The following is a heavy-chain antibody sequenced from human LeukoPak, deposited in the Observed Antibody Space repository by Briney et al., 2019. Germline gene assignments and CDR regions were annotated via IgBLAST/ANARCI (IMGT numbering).Heavy chain of an antibody. D-gene: IGHD3-3*01. Sequence: GESLKISCKGSGYSFTSFWISWVRQMPGKGLEWMGIIHPGDSDTRYSPSLQGQVTISADKSISTAYLQWRSLKASDTAMYYCARGASGFGVIYWGQGTLVTVSS. J-gene: IGHJ4*02. CDR1: GYSFTSFW. CDR2: IHPGDSDT. CDR3: ARGASGFGVIY. V-gene: IGHV5-51*01.